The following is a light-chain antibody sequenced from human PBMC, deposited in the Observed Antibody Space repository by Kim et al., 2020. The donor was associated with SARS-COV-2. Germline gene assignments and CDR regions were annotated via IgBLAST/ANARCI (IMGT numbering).Light chain of an antibody. CDR2: SAF. V-gene: IGKV1-9*01. CDR1: QGINSN. CDR3: QQHHSFPLT. J-gene: IGKJ4*01. Sequence: IQLTQSPSSLSASVGDTVTITCRASQGINSNLAWYQQRPGKAPNLLIYSAFTLHSGVPSRFSGSGSGTDFTLTITSLRPEDFATYHCQQHHSFPLTFGGGTKVDIK.